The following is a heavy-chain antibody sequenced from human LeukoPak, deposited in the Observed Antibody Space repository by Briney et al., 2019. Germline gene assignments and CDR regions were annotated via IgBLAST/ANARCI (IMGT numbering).Heavy chain of an antibody. J-gene: IGHJ4*02. Sequence: SETLSLTCTVSGGSISSYYWSWIRQPPGKGLEWIGYIYTSGSTNYNPSLKSRVTISVDTSKNQFSLKLSSVTAADTAVYYCAREEYHQSKYYFDYWGQGTLVTVSS. CDR3: AREEYHQSKYYFDY. CDR1: GGSISSYY. V-gene: IGHV4-4*09. CDR2: IYTSGST. D-gene: IGHD2-2*01.